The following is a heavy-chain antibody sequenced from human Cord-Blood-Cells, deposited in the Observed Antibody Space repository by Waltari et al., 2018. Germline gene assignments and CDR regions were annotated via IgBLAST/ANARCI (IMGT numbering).Heavy chain of an antibody. CDR3: ARGAINYYGSGSYYNY. J-gene: IGHJ4*02. CDR1: GWSFSGYY. V-gene: IGHV4-34*01. D-gene: IGHD3-10*01. Sequence: QVQLQQWGAGLLKPSETLSLTCAVYGWSFSGYYWSWIRQPPGKGLEWIGEINHSGSTNYNPSLKSRVTISVDTSKTQFSLKLSSVAAADTAVYYCARGAINYYGSGSYYNYWGQGTLV. CDR2: INHSGST.